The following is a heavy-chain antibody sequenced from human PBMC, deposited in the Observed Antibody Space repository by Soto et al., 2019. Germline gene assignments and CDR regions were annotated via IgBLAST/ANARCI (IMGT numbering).Heavy chain of an antibody. CDR3: ANPGITGIQFDY. D-gene: IGHD1-20*01. CDR1: GYTLTELS. CDR2: FDPEDGET. V-gene: IGHV1-24*01. J-gene: IGHJ4*02. Sequence: SVKVSCKVSGYTLTELSMHWVRQAPGKGLEWMGGFDPEDGETIYAQKFQGRVTMTEDTSTDTAYMELSSLRSEDTAVYYCANPGITGIQFDYWGQGTLVTVSS.